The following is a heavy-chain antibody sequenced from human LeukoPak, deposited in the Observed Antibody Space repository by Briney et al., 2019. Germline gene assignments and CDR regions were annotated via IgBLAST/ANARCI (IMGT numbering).Heavy chain of an antibody. V-gene: IGHV3-21*01. D-gene: IGHD5-12*01. CDR3: ARSGRGYDDAFDI. J-gene: IGHJ3*02. CDR1: GFIFSSYI. Sequence: GGSLRLSCAASGFIFSSYIMNWVRQAPGKGLEWVSSISSSSSYIYYADSVKGRFTISRDNAKNSVYLEMNSLRAEDTAVYYCARSGRGYDDAFDIWGQGTMVTVSS. CDR2: ISSSSSYI.